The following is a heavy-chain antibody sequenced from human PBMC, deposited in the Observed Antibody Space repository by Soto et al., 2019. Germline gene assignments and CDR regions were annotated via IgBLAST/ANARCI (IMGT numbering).Heavy chain of an antibody. CDR3: ARGSLYRYGDYYYGMDV. D-gene: IGHD5-18*01. CDR2: IYYSGST. CDR1: GGSISSGDYY. Sequence: ASETLSLTCTVSGGSISSGDYYWSWIRQPPGKGLEWIGYIYYSGSTYYNPSLKSRVTISVDTSKNQFSLKLSSVTAADTAVYYCARGSLYRYGDYYYGMDVWGQGTTVTVSS. V-gene: IGHV4-30-4*01. J-gene: IGHJ6*02.